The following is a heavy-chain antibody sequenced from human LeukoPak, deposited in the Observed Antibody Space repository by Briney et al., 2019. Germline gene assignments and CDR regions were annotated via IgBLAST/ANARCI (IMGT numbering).Heavy chain of an antibody. D-gene: IGHD4-17*01. CDR2: INAGNGNT. Sequence: GASVKVSCKASGYTFTSYAMHWVRQAPGQRLEWMGWINAGNGNTKYSQKFQGRVTITRDTSASTAYMELSSLRSEDTAVYYCARDPAGAVTGYYGMDVWGQGTTATVSS. CDR3: ARDPAGAVTGYYGMDV. CDR1: GYTFTSYA. V-gene: IGHV1-3*01. J-gene: IGHJ6*02.